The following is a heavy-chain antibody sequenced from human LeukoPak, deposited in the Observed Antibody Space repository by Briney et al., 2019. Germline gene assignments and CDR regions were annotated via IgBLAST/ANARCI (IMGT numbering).Heavy chain of an antibody. D-gene: IGHD3-22*01. CDR3: ARSNYYDSSGYYRPFAD. CDR1: GYSISSGYY. V-gene: IGHV4-38-2*02. J-gene: IGHJ4*02. Sequence: PSETLSLTCTVSGYSISSGYYWGWIRQPPGKGLEWIGSFRHSGSMYYNPSLKSRVTISIDTSKNQFSLNLNSVTAADTAVYYCARSNYYDSSGYYRPFADWGQGTLVTVSS. CDR2: FRHSGSM.